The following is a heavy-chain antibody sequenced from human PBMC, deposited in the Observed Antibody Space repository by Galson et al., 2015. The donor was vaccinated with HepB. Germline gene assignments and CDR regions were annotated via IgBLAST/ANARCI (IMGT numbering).Heavy chain of an antibody. J-gene: IGHJ6*02. Sequence: SLRLSCAASGFTFGDYAMSWVRQAPGKGLEWVGFIRSKAYGGTTEYAASVKGGFTISRDDSKSIAYLQMNSLKTEDTAVYYCTSRIAAAGTDYYYGMDVWGQGTTVTVSS. D-gene: IGHD6-13*01. CDR1: GFTFGDYA. CDR2: IRSKAYGGTT. V-gene: IGHV3-49*04. CDR3: TSRIAAAGTDYYYGMDV.